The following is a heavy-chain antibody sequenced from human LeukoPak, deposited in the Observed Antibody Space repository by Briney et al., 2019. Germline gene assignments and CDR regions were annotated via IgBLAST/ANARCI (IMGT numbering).Heavy chain of an antibody. CDR2: IYTSGST. D-gene: IGHD3-16*02. CDR1: GGSISSYY. V-gene: IGHV4-4*07. J-gene: IGHJ5*02. CDR3: ARGRVWGSYRPHEDWFDP. Sequence: ASETLSLTCTVSGGSISSYYWSWIRQPAGKGLEWIGRIYTSGSTNYNPSLKSRVTMSVDTSKNQFSLKLSSVTAADTAAYYCARGRVWGSYRPHEDWFDPWGQGTLVTVSS.